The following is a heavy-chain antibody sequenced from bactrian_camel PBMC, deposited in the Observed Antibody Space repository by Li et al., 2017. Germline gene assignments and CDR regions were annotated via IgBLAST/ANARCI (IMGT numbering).Heavy chain of an antibody. Sequence: HVQLVESGGGSVQVGESLIISCAASGFISSNHCVAWFREGPGKEREGVAVIDGDDSLGYDPSVQGRFTISRDNAKRTVYLQMNSLKPEDTAMYYCAVEGYDGSCRVGGDFDYWGQGTQVTVS. V-gene: IGHV3S9*01. CDR2: IDGDDSL. CDR1: GFISSNHC. J-gene: IGHJ4*01. CDR3: AVEGYDGSCRVGGDFDY. D-gene: IGHD2*01.